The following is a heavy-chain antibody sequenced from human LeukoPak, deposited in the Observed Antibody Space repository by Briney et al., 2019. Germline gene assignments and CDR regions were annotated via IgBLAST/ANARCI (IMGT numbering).Heavy chain of an antibody. D-gene: IGHD6-19*01. Sequence: PGGSLRLSCAASGFTFSDYYMSWIRQAPGKGLEWVSYISSSGSTIYYADSVKGRFTISRDNAKNSLYLQMNSLRAEDTAVYYCARVKSKQWLVHLDYWGQGTLVTVSS. CDR1: GFTFSDYY. J-gene: IGHJ4*02. CDR2: ISSSGSTI. V-gene: IGHV3-11*01. CDR3: ARVKSKQWLVHLDY.